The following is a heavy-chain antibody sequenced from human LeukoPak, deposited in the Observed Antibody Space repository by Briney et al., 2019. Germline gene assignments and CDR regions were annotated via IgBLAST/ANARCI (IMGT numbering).Heavy chain of an antibody. CDR2: IYYSGST. J-gene: IGHJ4*02. Sequence: SETLSLTCTVSGGSISSSSYYWGWIRQPPGKGLEWIGSIYYSGSTYYNPSLKSRVTISVDTSKNQFSLKLSSVTAADTAVYYCARSDYGDHVPLDYWGQGTLVTVSS. CDR3: ARSDYGDHVPLDY. V-gene: IGHV4-39*01. D-gene: IGHD4-17*01. CDR1: GGSISSSSYY.